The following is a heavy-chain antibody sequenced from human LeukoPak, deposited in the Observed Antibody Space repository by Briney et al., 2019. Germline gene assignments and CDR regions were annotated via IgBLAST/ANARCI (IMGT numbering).Heavy chain of an antibody. CDR1: GGSISSYY. J-gene: IGHJ6*02. CDR2: IYYSGST. Sequence: SETLSLTCTVSGGSISSYYWSWIRQPPGKGLEWIEYIYYSGSTNYNPSLKSRVTISVDTSKNQFSLKLSSVTAADTAVYYCARASPYYYGMDVWGQGTTVTVSS. V-gene: IGHV4-59*01. CDR3: ARASPYYYGMDV.